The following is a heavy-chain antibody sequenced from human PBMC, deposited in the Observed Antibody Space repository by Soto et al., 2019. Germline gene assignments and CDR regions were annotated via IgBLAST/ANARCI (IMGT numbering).Heavy chain of an antibody. CDR1: GYSFTNYA. CDR2: ISPGNDNT. V-gene: IGHV1-3*01. Sequence: QVQLVQSGAEVKKPGASVKVSCKASGYSFTNYAMHWVRQAPGQSLEWMGWISPGNDNTKYSQKFQGRVTITIDTSASTAYVELSSLRSEDTAVYYCARASGAFDIWGQRTMITVSS. CDR3: ARASGAFDI. D-gene: IGHD3-3*01. J-gene: IGHJ3*02.